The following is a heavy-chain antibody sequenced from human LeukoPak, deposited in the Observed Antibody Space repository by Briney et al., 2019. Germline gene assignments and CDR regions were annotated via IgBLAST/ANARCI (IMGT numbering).Heavy chain of an antibody. CDR3: ARGPTIVVVPAATQNWFDP. Sequence: ASVKVSCKASGYTFTSYDINWVRQATGQGLEWMGWMNPNSGNTGYAQKLQGRVTMTRNTSISTAYMELSSLRSEDTAVYYCARGPTIVVVPAATQNWFDPWGQGTLVTVSS. CDR1: GYTFTSYD. CDR2: MNPNSGNT. J-gene: IGHJ5*02. V-gene: IGHV1-8*01. D-gene: IGHD2-2*01.